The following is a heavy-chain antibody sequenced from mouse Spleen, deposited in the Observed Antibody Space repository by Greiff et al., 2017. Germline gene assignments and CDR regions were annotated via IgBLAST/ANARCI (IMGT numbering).Heavy chain of an antibody. CDR2: ISSGGSYT. V-gene: IGHV5-9-3*01. Sequence: EVQLVESGGGLVKPGGSLKLSCAASGFTFSSYAMSWVRQTPEKRLEWVATISSGGSYTYYPDSVKGRFTISRDNAKNTLYLQMSSLRSEDTAMYYCARGGAGTNMDYWGQGTSVTVSS. D-gene: IGHD4-1*01. CDR3: ARGGAGTNMDY. CDR1: GFTFSSYA. J-gene: IGHJ4*01.